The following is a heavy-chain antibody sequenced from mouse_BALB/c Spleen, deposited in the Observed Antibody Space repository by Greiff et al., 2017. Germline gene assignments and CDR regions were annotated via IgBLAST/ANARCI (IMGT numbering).Heavy chain of an antibody. Sequence: QVHVKQSGAELASPGASVTLSCKASGYTFTDHIMNWVKKRPGQGLEWIGRIYPVSGETNYNQKFMGKATFSVDRSSSTVYMVLNSLTSEDTAVYYCARGLIRGYAMEYWGEGSSVTVSS. CDR2: IYPVSGET. D-gene: IGHD2-4*01. CDR1: GYTFTDHI. V-gene: IGHV1-11*01. CDR3: ARGLIRGYAMEY. J-gene: IGHJ4*01.